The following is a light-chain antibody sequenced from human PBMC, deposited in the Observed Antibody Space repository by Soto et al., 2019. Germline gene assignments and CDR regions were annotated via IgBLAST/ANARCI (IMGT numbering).Light chain of an antibody. J-gene: IGLJ2*01. Sequence: QSVLTQPPSASGTPGQRVTISCSGSSSNIGSNYVYWYQQVPGTAPKLLIYRNNQRPSGVPDRFSGSKSGNTASLTISGLQAEDEADYYCCSYAGSYTLVFGGGTQLTVL. CDR1: SSNIGSNY. V-gene: IGLV1-47*01. CDR3: CSYAGSYTLV. CDR2: RNN.